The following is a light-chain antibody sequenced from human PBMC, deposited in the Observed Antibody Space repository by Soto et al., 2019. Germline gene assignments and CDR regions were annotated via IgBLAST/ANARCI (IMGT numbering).Light chain of an antibody. V-gene: IGLV2-14*01. Sequence: LTQPGSVSGSPGQSITISCTGTSSDVGGYNYVSWYQQHPGKAPKLMIYDVSNRPSGVSNRFSGSKSGNTASLTISGLRAEDEADYYCSSYTSSSTYVFGTGTKVTVL. J-gene: IGLJ1*01. CDR3: SSYTSSSTYV. CDR2: DVS. CDR1: SSDVGGYNY.